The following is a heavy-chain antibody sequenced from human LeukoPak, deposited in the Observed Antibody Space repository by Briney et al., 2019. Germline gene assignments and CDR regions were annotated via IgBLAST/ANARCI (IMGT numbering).Heavy chain of an antibody. V-gene: IGHV5-10-1*01. D-gene: IGHD5/OR15-5a*01. Sequence: GESLKISCKGSGYSFTSYWISWVRQMPGKGLEWMGRIDPSDSYINYSPSLQGHVTISADKSTSTAYLQWSSLKASDTAMYYCARLGSSLYYYGMDVWGQGTTVTVSS. CDR3: ARLGSSLYYYGMDV. J-gene: IGHJ6*02. CDR1: GYSFTSYW. CDR2: IDPSDSYI.